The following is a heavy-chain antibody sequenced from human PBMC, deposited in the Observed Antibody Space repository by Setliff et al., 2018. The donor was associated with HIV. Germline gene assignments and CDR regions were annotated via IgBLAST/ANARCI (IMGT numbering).Heavy chain of an antibody. CDR1: GYTFTAYY. J-gene: IGHJ5*02. CDR2: MMPSSGNT. Sequence: GASVKVSCKASGYTFTAYYMHWVRQAPGQGLEWMGWMMPSSGNTGYAQKFQGRLTMTRNTSISTAYMELSGLISEDAAVYYCAALLVRGVIIIPPYNWFDPWGQGTLVTVSS. V-gene: IGHV1-8*02. D-gene: IGHD3-10*01. CDR3: AALLVRGVIIIPPYNWFDP.